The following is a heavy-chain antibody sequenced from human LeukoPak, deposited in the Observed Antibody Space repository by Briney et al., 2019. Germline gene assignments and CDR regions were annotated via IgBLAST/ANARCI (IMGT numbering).Heavy chain of an antibody. CDR3: AKDAGMRWLQSNCFDH. CDR1: GFTFSSYG. J-gene: IGHJ4*02. CDR2: IRYDGSNK. D-gene: IGHD5-24*01. V-gene: IGHV3-30*02. Sequence: GGSLRLSCAASGFTFSSYGMHWVRQAPGKGLEWVAFIRYDGSNKYYADSVKGRFTISGDNSKNTLYLQMNSLRAEDTAVYYCAKDAGMRWLQSNCFDHWGQGTLVTVSS.